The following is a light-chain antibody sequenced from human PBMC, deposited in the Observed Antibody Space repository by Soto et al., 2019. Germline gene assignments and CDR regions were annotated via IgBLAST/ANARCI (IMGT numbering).Light chain of an antibody. V-gene: IGKV3-20*01. J-gene: IGKJ1*01. CDR1: QSVSNKY. CDR3: QHYNSYSEA. CDR2: GAS. Sequence: SPSVGTLSLSPGQRTTLSCRASQSVSNKYLAWYKQKPGKAPRLXIYGASSRATGIPERFSGSGSGTDFTLTISSLQPDDFATYYCQHYNSYSEAFGQGTKVDIK.